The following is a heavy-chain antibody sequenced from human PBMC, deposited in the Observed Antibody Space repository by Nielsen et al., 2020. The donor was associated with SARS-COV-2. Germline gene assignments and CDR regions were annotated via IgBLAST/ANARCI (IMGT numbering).Heavy chain of an antibody. CDR2: ISSSSYI. CDR1: GFTFSSYS. J-gene: IGHJ4*02. V-gene: IGHV3-21*04. Sequence: GGSLRLSCAASGFTFSSYSMNWVRQAPGKGLEWVSSISSSSYIYYADSVKGRFTISRDNAKNSLYLQMNSLRADDTAVYYCARGLAAAVDYWGQGTLVTVSS. D-gene: IGHD6-13*01. CDR3: ARGLAAAVDY.